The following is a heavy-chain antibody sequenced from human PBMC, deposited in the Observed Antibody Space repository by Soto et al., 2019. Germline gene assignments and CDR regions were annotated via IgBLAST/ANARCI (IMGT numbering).Heavy chain of an antibody. CDR3: ATGYCSGGSCYSFHAFDI. CDR1: GYTFTSYG. Sequence: ASVKVSCKASGYTFTSYGISWVRQAPGQGLEWMGWISAYNGNTNYAQKLQGRVTMTTDTSTSTAYMELRSLRSEDTAVYYCATGYCSGGSCYSFHAFDIWGQGTMVTVSS. CDR2: ISAYNGNT. J-gene: IGHJ3*02. V-gene: IGHV1-18*01. D-gene: IGHD2-15*01.